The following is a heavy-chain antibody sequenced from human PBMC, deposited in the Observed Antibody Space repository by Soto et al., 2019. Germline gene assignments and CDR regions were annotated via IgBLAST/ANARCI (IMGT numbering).Heavy chain of an antibody. Sequence: EVQLVESGGGLVQPGGSLRLSCAASGFTFTNYWMHWARQAPGKGLEWVSRIKYDESSTSYADSVKGRFTISRDNAKNTLYLKVNGLRAEDTAVYYCARGIKNYYGTDVWGQGTTVTVSS. D-gene: IGHD2-15*01. V-gene: IGHV3-74*01. CDR2: IKYDESST. CDR1: GFTFTNYW. J-gene: IGHJ6*02. CDR3: ARGIKNYYGTDV.